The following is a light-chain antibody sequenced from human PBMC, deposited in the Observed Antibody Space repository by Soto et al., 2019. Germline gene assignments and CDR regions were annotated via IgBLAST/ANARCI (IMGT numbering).Light chain of an antibody. Sequence: EIVMTQSPATLSVSPGERATVSCRASQTVSSSFLAWYQQTPGQAPRLLIYAASSRATGIPDRFSGSGSGTDFTLTISRLEPEDFAVYYCQQYGNSPQTFGQGTKVDIK. CDR2: AAS. CDR1: QTVSSSF. J-gene: IGKJ1*01. CDR3: QQYGNSPQT. V-gene: IGKV3-20*01.